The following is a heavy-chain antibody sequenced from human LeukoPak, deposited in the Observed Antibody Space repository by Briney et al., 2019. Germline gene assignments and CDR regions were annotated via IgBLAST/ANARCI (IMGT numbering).Heavy chain of an antibody. Sequence: SETLSLTCTVSGGSISSSTYYWGWIRQPPGKGLEWIGSIFYSGRTYYNPSLKSRVTISVDTSKNQFSLKLSSVTAADTAVYYCARQTEPDYKTSGWYFDLWGRGTLVTVSS. V-gene: IGHV4-39*01. CDR3: ARQTEPDYKTSGWYFDL. J-gene: IGHJ2*01. D-gene: IGHD1-14*01. CDR1: GGSISSSTYY. CDR2: IFYSGRT.